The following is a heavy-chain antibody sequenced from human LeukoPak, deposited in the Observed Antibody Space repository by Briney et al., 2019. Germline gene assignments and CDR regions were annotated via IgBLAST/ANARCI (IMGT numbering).Heavy chain of an antibody. CDR1: GFTFSSYA. D-gene: IGHD3-3*01. Sequence: PGGSLRLSCAASGFTFSSYAMHWVCQAPGKGPEWVAVISYDGSNKYYADSVKGRFTISRDNSKNTLYLQMNSLRAEDTAVYYCARDGILRFLEWLLWTSYFDIWGQGTMVTVSS. CDR2: ISYDGSNK. J-gene: IGHJ3*02. V-gene: IGHV3-30*04. CDR3: ARDGILRFLEWLLWTSYFDI.